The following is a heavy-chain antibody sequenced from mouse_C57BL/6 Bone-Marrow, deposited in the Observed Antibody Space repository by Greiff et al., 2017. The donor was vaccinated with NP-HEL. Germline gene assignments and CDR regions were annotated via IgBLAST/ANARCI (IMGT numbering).Heavy chain of an antibody. CDR3: AKGDGNSWYFDV. CDR2: INPNNGGT. D-gene: IGHD2-1*01. V-gene: IGHV1-18*01. J-gene: IGHJ1*03. CDR1: GYTFTDYN. Sequence: VQLKQSGPELVKPGASVKIPCKASGYTFTDYNMDWVKQSHGKSLEWIGDINPNNGGTIYNQKFKGKATLTVDKSSSTAYMELRSLTSEDTAVYYCAKGDGNSWYFDVWGTGTTVTVSS.